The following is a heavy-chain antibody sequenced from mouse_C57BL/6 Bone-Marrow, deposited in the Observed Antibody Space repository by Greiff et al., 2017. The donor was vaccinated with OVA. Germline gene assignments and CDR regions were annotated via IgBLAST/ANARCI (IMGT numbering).Heavy chain of an antibody. CDR2: ISSGGSYT. D-gene: IGHD3-3*01. J-gene: IGHJ1*03. V-gene: IGHV5-6*02. CDR3: ARRRDVDFDV. Sequence: EVMLVESGGDLVKPGGSLKLSCAASGFTFSSYGMSWVRQTPDKRLEWVATISSGGSYTYSPDSVTGRFTISRDNAKNTLYLQMSSLKSEDTAMYYCARRRDVDFDVWGTGTTVTVSS. CDR1: GFTFSSYG.